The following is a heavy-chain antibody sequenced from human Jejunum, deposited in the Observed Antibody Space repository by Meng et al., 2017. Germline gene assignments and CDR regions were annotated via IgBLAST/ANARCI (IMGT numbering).Heavy chain of an antibody. J-gene: IGHJ2*01. CDR3: ARAAAGTGFGYFDL. D-gene: IGHD6-19*01. V-gene: IGHV4-61*01. CDR2: IDNSGST. CDR1: GVSVNIRTYY. Sequence: QVRRKESDSGLGRPSEILSLMCTVSGVSVNIRTYYWSWIRQPPGKGLEWIAYIDNSGSTNYNPSLKSRVIISVDTSKNQFYLQMSSLTAADTAVYYCARAAAGTGFGYFDLWGRGTLVTVSS.